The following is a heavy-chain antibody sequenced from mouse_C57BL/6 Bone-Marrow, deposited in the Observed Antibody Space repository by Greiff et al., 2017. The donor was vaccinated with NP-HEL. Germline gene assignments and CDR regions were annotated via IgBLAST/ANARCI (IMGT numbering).Heavy chain of an antibody. CDR3: AIRGSSGPFAY. D-gene: IGHD3-2*02. V-gene: IGHV1-54*01. CDR2: INPGSGGT. Sequence: QVQLQQSGAELVRPGTSVKVSCKASGYAFTNYLIEWVKQRPGQGLEWIGVINPGSGGTNYNEKFKGKATLTADKSSSTAYMQLSSLTSEDSAVYFCAIRGSSGPFAYWGQGILVTVSA. J-gene: IGHJ3*01. CDR1: GYAFTNYL.